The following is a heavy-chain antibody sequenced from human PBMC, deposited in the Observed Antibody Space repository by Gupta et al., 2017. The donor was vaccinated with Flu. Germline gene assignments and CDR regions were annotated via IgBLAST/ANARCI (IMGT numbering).Heavy chain of an antibody. D-gene: IGHD5-24*01. V-gene: IGHV3-7*01. CDR3: ARNRGWEQFDY. CDR2: INQGGSTK. J-gene: IGHJ4*02. Sequence: EVQPVESGGGLVQPGGSLRLPCAASGFTFSDFWMNWVRQAPGKGLEWVANINQGGSTKNYVDSLKGRFTVSRDNAKNSLFLQMDSLRTEDTAVYFCARNRGWEQFDYWGQGTLVTVSS. CDR1: GFTFSDFW.